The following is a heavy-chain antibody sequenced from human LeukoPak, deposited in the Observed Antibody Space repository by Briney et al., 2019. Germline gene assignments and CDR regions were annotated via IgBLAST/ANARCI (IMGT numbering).Heavy chain of an antibody. CDR3: VREVLYYYGAERLFWFDP. CDR2: IKQDGSEK. J-gene: IGHJ5*02. D-gene: IGHD3-10*01. V-gene: IGHV3-7*01. Sequence: GGSLRLSCAASGFSFSSYEMNWVRQAPGKALEWVAKIKQDGSEKYYVDSVKGRFTISRDNAKKSMYLTMNSLRVEDTAVYYCVREVLYYYGAERLFWFDPWGQGTLVTVSS. CDR1: GFSFSSYE.